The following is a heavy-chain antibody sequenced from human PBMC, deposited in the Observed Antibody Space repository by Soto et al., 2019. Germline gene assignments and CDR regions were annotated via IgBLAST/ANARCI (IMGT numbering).Heavy chain of an antibody. J-gene: IGHJ4*02. CDR1: GYTFTGYY. V-gene: IGHV1-2*04. Sequence: GASVKVSCKASGYTFTGYYMHWVRQAPGQGLEWMGWINPNSGGTNYAQKFQGWVTMTRDTSISTAYMELSRLRSDDTAVYYCARGGILEWSYYPRYYFDYWGQGTLVTVSS. CDR2: INPNSGGT. CDR3: ARGGILEWSYYPRYYFDY. D-gene: IGHD3-3*01.